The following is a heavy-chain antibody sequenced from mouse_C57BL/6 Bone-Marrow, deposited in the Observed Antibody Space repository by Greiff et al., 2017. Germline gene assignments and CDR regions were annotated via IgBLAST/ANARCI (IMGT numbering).Heavy chain of an antibody. J-gene: IGHJ3*01. CDR2: IDPENGDT. V-gene: IGHV14-4*01. CDR3: TTRAFYYDYDGAWFAY. D-gene: IGHD2-4*01. CDR1: GFNIKDDY. Sequence: VQLKASGAELVRPGASVKLSCTASGFNIKDDYMHWVKQRPEQGLEWIGWIDPENGDTEYASKFQGKATITADPSSNTAYLQLSSLTSEDTAVYYCTTRAFYYDYDGAWFAYWGQGTLVTVSA.